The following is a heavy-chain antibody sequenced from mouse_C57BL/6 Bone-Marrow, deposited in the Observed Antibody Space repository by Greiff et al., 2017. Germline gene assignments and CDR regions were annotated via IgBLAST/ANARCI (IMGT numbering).Heavy chain of an antibody. D-gene: IGHD2-13*01. Sequence: QVQLQQPGAELVKPGASVKLSCKASGYTFTSYWMHWVKQRPGQGLEWIGMIHPNSGSTNYNEKFKSKAKLTVDKSSSTAYMQLSSLTSEDSAVYYCARWGLRRGDYWGQGTTLTVSS. J-gene: IGHJ2*01. CDR3: ARWGLRRGDY. V-gene: IGHV1-64*01. CDR2: IHPNSGST. CDR1: GYTFTSYW.